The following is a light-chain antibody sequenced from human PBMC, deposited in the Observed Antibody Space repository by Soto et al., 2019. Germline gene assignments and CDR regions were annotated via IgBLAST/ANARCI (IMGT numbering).Light chain of an antibody. CDR3: QQYNNWPFT. J-gene: IGKJ3*01. CDR2: GAS. CDR1: QSVSSN. Sequence: EIVMTQSPATLSVSPGERATLSCRASQSVSSNLAWYQQKPGQAPRLLIYGASTRATGIPARFSGSGSGTEFTLTISSLQSGDFAVYYCQQYNNWPFTFGPGPKVDIK. V-gene: IGKV3-15*01.